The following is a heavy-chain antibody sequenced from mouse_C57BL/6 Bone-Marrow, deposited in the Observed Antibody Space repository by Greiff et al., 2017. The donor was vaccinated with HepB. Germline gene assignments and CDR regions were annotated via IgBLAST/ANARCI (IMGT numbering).Heavy chain of an antibody. CDR3: ARGGYGRGFAY. J-gene: IGHJ3*01. CDR1: GYTFTDYY. CDR2: IYPGSGNT. V-gene: IGHV1-76*01. D-gene: IGHD1-1*01. Sequence: QVQLQQSGAELVRPGASVKLSCKASGYTFTDYYINWVKQRPGQGLEWIARIYPGSGNTYYNEKFKGKATLTAEKSSSTAYMQLSSLTSEDSAVYFCARGGYGRGFAYWGQGTLVTVSA.